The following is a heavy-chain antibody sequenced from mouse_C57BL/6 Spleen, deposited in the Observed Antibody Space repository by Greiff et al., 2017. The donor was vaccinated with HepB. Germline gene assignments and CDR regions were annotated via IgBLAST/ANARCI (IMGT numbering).Heavy chain of an antibody. D-gene: IGHD1-1*01. CDR3: TEDVTTDY. J-gene: IGHJ2*01. V-gene: IGHV6-3*01. CDR1: GFTFSNYW. Sequence: EVKVEESGGGLVQPGGSMKLSCVASGFTFSNYWMNWVRQSPEKGLEWVAQIRLKSDNYATHYAESVKGRFTISRDDSKSSVYLQMNNLRAEDTGIYYCTEDVTTDYWGQGTTLTVSS. CDR2: IRLKSDNYAT.